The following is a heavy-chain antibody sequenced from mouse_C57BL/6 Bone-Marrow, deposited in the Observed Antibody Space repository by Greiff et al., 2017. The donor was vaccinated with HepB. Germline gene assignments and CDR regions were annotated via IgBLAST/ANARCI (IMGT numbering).Heavy chain of an antibody. D-gene: IGHD3-2*02. CDR2: ISSGGSYT. V-gene: IGHV5-6*02. CDR3: ARRDSSGYVLYFDY. CDR1: GFTFSSYG. Sequence: EVKLVESGGDLVKPGGSLKLSCAASGFTFSSYGMSWVRQTPDKRLEWVATISSGGSYTYYPDSVKGRFTISRDNAKNTLYLQMSSLKSEVTAMYYCARRDSSGYVLYFDYWGQGTTLTVSS. J-gene: IGHJ2*01.